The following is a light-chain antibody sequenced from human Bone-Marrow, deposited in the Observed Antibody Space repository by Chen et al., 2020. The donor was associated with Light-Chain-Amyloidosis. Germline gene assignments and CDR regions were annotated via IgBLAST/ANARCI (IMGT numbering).Light chain of an antibody. J-gene: IGLJ2*01. CDR2: RDT. Sequence: SYELTQPPSVSVSPGHTARIPCSGDDLPTKYAYWYQQKPGQAPVLVIHRDTERPSGISERFPGSSSGTTATLTISGVQAEDEADYHCQSADSSGTYEVIFGGGTKLTVL. CDR1: DLPTKY. V-gene: IGLV3-25*03. CDR3: QSADSSGTYEVI.